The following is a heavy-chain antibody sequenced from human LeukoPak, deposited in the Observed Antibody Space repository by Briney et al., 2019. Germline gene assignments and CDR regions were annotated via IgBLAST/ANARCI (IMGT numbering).Heavy chain of an antibody. V-gene: IGHV3-53*01. CDR3: ARDRWELDPYYFDY. CDR2: IYSGGST. J-gene: IGHJ4*02. CDR1: GFTVSSND. D-gene: IGHD1-26*01. Sequence: GGSLRLSCAASGFTVSSNDMSWVRQAPGKGLECISVIYSGGSTDYADSVKGRLTISRDNSKNTLYLQMNSLRAEDTAVYYCARDRWELDPYYFDYWGQGTLVTVSS.